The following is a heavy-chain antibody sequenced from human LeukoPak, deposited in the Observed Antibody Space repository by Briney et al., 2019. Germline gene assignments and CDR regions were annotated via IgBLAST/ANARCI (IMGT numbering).Heavy chain of an antibody. V-gene: IGHV3-48*03. CDR1: GFTFSVHE. Sequence: GGSLRLSCAASGFTFSVHEMNWVRQAPGKGLEWLSYISDSGRTIYYADSVDGRFTISRDNAKNSLFLQMNSLRVEDTAVYFCARGSHYFDFGGQGTPVTVSS. CDR3: ARGSHYFDF. CDR2: ISDSGRTI. D-gene: IGHD6-6*01. J-gene: IGHJ4*02.